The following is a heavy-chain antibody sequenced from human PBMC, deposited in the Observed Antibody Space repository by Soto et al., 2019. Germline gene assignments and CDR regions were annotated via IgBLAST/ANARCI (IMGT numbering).Heavy chain of an antibody. J-gene: IGHJ6*02. V-gene: IGHV1-46*01. CDR1: GYTFTSYY. D-gene: IGHD3-10*01. Sequence: AASVKVSCKASGYTFTSYYMHWVRQAPGQVLDWMGGTIPALGKTHYIEKFQGRVTITVDDATRTVYMEVRDLTSEDTAIYYCARGPFRPSAMDVWGQGTTVTVSS. CDR2: TIPALGKT. CDR3: ARGPFRPSAMDV.